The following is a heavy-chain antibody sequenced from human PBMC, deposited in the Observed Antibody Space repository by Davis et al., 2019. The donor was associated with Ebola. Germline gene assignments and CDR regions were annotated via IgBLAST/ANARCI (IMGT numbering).Heavy chain of an antibody. Sequence: MPSETLSLTCTVSGGSISSYYCSWIRQPPGKGLEWIGYIYYSGSTNYNPSLKSRVTISVATSKNQFSLKLRSVTAADTAVYYCEREHDYGGRNYGMDVWGKGTTVTVSS. J-gene: IGHJ6*04. CDR2: IYYSGST. D-gene: IGHD4-23*01. V-gene: IGHV4-59*12. CDR1: GGSISSYY. CDR3: EREHDYGGRNYGMDV.